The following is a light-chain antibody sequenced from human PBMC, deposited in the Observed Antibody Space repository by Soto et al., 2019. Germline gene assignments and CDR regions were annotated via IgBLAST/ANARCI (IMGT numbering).Light chain of an antibody. CDR3: QRYINGPPVT. V-gene: IGKV1-27*01. CDR2: AAS. J-gene: IGKJ3*01. Sequence: DIQMTQSPSSLSASVGDRVTITCRASQDINNYLAWYQQKPGKPPKLLIYAASTLQSGVPSRFSGGGSGTDFTLTINSLQPEDVATYYCQRYINGPPVTFGPGTKV. CDR1: QDINNY.